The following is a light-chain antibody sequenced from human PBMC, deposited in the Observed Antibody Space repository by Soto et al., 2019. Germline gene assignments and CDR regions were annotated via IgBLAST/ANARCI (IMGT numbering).Light chain of an antibody. V-gene: IGKV3-20*01. CDR1: QSISSSS. CDR3: QHFGRSPPGFT. J-gene: IGKJ3*01. CDR2: GAS. Sequence: ESVLTQSPGTLCLSPGERATLPCRASQSISSSSLSWYQRKPGQAPRLLMYGASSRATGIPDRFSGSGSGTDFTLTSDRLEPEDFAVYYCQHFGRSPPGFTFGPGTKVDI.